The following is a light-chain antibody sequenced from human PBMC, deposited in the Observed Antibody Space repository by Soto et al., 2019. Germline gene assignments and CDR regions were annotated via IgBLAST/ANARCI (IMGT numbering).Light chain of an antibody. V-gene: IGKV1-39*01. CDR2: GTS. J-gene: IGKJ5*01. CDR1: QSINTY. CDR3: QQSFSTLLIT. Sequence: DIQMTQSPSFLSASVGDRVTISCRASQSINTYLNWYQHKQGKAPKLLIYGTSDLQSGVPSRFSGGGSGTDFTLTISSLQPEDYATYYCQQSFSTLLITFGQGTRLEFK.